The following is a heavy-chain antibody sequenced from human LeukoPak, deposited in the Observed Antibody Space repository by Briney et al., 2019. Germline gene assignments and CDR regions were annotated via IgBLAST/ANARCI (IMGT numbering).Heavy chain of an antibody. CDR1: GFTFSDYY. J-gene: IGHJ4*02. D-gene: IGHD3-10*01. V-gene: IGHV3-11*01. CDR3: ARVRQWFGELYFDY. CDR2: ISSSGSTI. Sequence: GGSLRLSCAASGFTFSDYYMSWIRQAPGKGLEGVSYISSSGSTIYYADSVKGRFPISRDNAKNSLYLQMNSLRAEDTAVYYCARVRQWFGELYFDYWGQGTLVTVSS.